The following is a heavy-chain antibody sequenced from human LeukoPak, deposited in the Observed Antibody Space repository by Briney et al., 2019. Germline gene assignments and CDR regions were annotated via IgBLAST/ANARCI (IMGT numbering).Heavy chain of an antibody. J-gene: IGHJ6*03. D-gene: IGHD6-25*01. CDR3: ARGQNSRSSGFYSSYMDV. CDR1: GFIFSNYG. V-gene: IGHV3-21*06. CDR2: ISFSSTQI. Sequence: GGSLRLSCAASGFIFSNYGMSWVRQAPGKGLEWVASISFSSTQIDYADSIQGRVTISRDNAENSVYLQMNSLISEDTAVDYCARGQNSRSSGFYSSYMDVGARGPTLPVPS.